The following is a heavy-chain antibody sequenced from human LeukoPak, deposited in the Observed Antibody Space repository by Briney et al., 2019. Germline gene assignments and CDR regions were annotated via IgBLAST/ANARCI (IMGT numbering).Heavy chain of an antibody. CDR2: INHSGST. J-gene: IGHJ4*02. Sequence: GSLRLSCAASGFTFSNNYMTWVRQAPGKGLEWIGEINHSGSTNYNPSLKSRVTISVDTSKNQFSLKLSSVTAADTAVYYCARALSGSYGDYWGQGTLVTVSS. CDR3: ARALSGSYGDY. V-gene: IGHV4-34*01. D-gene: IGHD1-26*01. CDR1: GFTFSNNY.